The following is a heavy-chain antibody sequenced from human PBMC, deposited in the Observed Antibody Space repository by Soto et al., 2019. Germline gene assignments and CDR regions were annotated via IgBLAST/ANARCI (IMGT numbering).Heavy chain of an antibody. CDR1: GFTFSDHY. D-gene: IGHD2-8*02. J-gene: IGHJ6*02. CDR3: ARDYGWDPGSAMDV. CDR2: TRNKANSYTT. Sequence: GGSLRLSCAASGFTFSDHYMDWVRQAPGKGLEWVGRTRNKANSYTTEYAASVKGRFTISRDDSKNSLYLQMNSLKTEDTAVYYCARDYGWDPGSAMDVWGQGTTVTVSS. V-gene: IGHV3-72*01.